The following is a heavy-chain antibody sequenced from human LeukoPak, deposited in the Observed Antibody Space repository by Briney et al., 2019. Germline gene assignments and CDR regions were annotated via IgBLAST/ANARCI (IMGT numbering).Heavy chain of an antibody. V-gene: IGHV4-34*01. D-gene: IGHD3-3*01. CDR1: GGSFNGYF. Sequence: SETLSLTCAVYGGSFNGYFLSWIRQPPGKGLEWIGEINHSGSTNYNPSLKSRLSISVDTSKNQCSLKLSSVTAADTAVYYCASSYDFWSGYPFDYWGQGTLVTVSS. CDR2: INHSGST. J-gene: IGHJ4*02. CDR3: ASSYDFWSGYPFDY.